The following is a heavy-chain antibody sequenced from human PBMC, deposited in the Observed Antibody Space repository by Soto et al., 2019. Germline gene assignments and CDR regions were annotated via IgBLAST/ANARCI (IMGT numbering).Heavy chain of an antibody. J-gene: IGHJ4*02. CDR2: MSPSNGNT. V-gene: IGHV1-8*01. D-gene: IGHD3-16*01. Sequence: QVQLVQSGAEMKKPGASVKVSCKASGYTFTSLDINWVRQAPGQGLEWMGWMSPSNGNTGYAQKFQGRVTMTRDTYISTAYMELSSLSSDDTAMYYCARGVDADTDYWGQGTLVTVSS. CDR1: GYTFTSLD. CDR3: ARGVDADTDY.